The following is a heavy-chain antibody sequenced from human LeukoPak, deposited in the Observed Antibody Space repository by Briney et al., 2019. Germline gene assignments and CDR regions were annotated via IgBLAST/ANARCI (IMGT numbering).Heavy chain of an antibody. CDR1: GGSISSYY. Sequence: SETLSLTCTVSGGSISSYYWSWIRQPPGKGLEWIGYIYYSGSTNYNPSLKSRVTISVDTSKNQFSLKLSSVTAADTAMYYCATEADDGTYGGWFDPWGQGTQVTVSS. CDR3: ATEADDGTYGGWFDP. CDR2: IYYSGST. D-gene: IGHD4-17*01. J-gene: IGHJ5*02. V-gene: IGHV4-59*12.